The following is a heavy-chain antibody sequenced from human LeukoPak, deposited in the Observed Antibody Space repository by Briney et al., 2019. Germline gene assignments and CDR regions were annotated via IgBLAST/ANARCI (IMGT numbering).Heavy chain of an antibody. V-gene: IGHV4-39*01. CDR3: AIITRFPEYFDP. Sequence: SETLSLTCTVSGGSISSTTYYWGCIRQAPGKGLEWIGSVYYTGSAYYNPSLKSRVTISVDTSKNQFSLKLISVTAADTARYYCAIITRFPEYFDPWGQGTLVTVSS. CDR2: VYYTGSA. D-gene: IGHD5-24*01. J-gene: IGHJ5*02. CDR1: GGSISSTTYY.